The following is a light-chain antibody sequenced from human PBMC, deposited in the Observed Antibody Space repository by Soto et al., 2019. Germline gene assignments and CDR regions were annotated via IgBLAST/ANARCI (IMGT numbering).Light chain of an antibody. CDR3: YSYAGSSTSCYV. CDR1: SSDVGSYNL. CDR2: EVS. Sequence: QSALTQPASVSVSPGQSITISCTGTSSDVGSYNLVSWYQQHPGKAPKLMIYEVSKRPSGVSNRFSGSKSGNTASLTISGLQAEDKADYYCYSYAGSSTSCYVFVTGSKFTVL. V-gene: IGLV2-23*02. J-gene: IGLJ1*01.